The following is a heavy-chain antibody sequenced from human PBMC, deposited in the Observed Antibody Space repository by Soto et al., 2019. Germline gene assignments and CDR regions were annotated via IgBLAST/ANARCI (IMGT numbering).Heavy chain of an antibody. CDR2: ISSTAGRTS. V-gene: IGHV3-23*01. CDR1: GFTFNTYH. D-gene: IGHD3-10*01. CDR3: AKGVLSFHYGMEV. J-gene: IGHJ6*02. Sequence: EVQLLQSGGGVVPPGGSLRLACATSGFTFNTYHMTWVRQAPGKGLEWVSSISSTAGRTSSYADSVKGRFAISRDFSDNTVYLQMNNLRVDDTAVYFCAKGVLSFHYGMEVWGQGTTVTVSS.